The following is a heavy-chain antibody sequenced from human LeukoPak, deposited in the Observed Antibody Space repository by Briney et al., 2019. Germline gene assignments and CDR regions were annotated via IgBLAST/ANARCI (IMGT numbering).Heavy chain of an antibody. CDR3: ARASSSWYRGNGSDP. Sequence: GGSLRLSCAASGFTFSSYWMSWVRQAPGKGLEWVANIKQDGSEKYYVDSVKGRFTISRDNAKNSLYLQMNSLRAEDTAVYYCARASSSWYRGNGSDPWGQEPWSPSPQ. V-gene: IGHV3-7*01. CDR1: GFTFSSYW. J-gene: IGHJ5*02. CDR2: IKQDGSEK. D-gene: IGHD6-13*01.